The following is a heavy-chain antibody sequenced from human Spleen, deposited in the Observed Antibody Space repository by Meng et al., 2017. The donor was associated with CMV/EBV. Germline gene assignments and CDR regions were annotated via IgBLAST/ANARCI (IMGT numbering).Heavy chain of an antibody. J-gene: IGHJ4*02. CDR1: GFTFHYYG. CDR3: ARESGSGQYYFDY. Sequence: GESLKISCAASGFTFHYYGMTWVRQAPGKGLEWVSSISSTSSYIYYADSVKGRFTISRDNAKNSLYLQMNSLRAEDTAVYYCARESGSGQYYFDYWGQGTLVTVSS. D-gene: IGHD6-19*01. CDR2: ISSTSSYI. V-gene: IGHV3-21*01.